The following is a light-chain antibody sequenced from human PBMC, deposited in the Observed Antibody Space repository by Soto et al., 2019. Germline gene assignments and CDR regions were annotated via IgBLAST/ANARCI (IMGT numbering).Light chain of an antibody. J-gene: IGLJ2*01. V-gene: IGLV3-21*02. CDR2: DDR. Sequence: SYELTQPPSVSVAPGQTARITCEGASIGSKSVYWYQQRPGQAPVLVVYDDRHRPSGIPERFSGSNSGSTATLTINRVEAGDEADYYCHVWHTSPDHVVLGGGTKVTVL. CDR3: HVWHTSPDHVV. CDR1: SIGSKS.